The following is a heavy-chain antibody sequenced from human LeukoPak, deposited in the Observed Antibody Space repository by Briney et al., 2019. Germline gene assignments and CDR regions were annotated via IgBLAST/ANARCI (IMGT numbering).Heavy chain of an antibody. J-gene: IGHJ3*02. D-gene: IGHD6-13*01. CDR2: ISGSGSYT. CDR1: RFTFTTYA. V-gene: IGHV3-23*01. CDR3: AKDLYISKGKPFDI. Sequence: GGSLRLSCAASRFTFTTYAMNWVRQAPGKGLEWVSSISGSGSYTYYADSVKGRVTISRDTSKNTLYLQMDSLRAEDTAVYYCAKDLYISKGKPFDIWGQGTMVTVSS.